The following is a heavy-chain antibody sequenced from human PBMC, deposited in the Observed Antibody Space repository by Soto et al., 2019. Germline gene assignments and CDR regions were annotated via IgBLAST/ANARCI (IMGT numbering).Heavy chain of an antibody. V-gene: IGHV3-21*01. D-gene: IGHD2-2*01. CDR3: AREDSIIIPAVSDF. Sequence: GSLRLSCAVSGFYFSNYGINWVRQAPGKGLEWVSSVSKSDYTYYSDSVKGRFTISRDNAKNSVSLQMNSLRAEDTAVYYCAREDSIIIPAVSDFWGQGTLVTVSS. CDR2: VSKSDYT. J-gene: IGHJ4*02. CDR1: GFYFSNYG.